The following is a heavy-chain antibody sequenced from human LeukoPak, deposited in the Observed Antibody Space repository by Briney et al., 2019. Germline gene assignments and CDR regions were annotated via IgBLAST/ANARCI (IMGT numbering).Heavy chain of an antibody. CDR1: GFTFSSYG. Sequence: GGSLRLSCADSGFTFSSYGMHWVRQAPGKGLEWVANMNRDGSEKNYVDSIKGRFTISRDNAANSLYLQMNSLRVEDTAVYYCARDGGIIRFGGQDVWGQGTTVIVS. CDR3: ARDGGIIRFGGQDV. CDR2: MNRDGSEK. V-gene: IGHV3-7*01. D-gene: IGHD3-16*01. J-gene: IGHJ6*02.